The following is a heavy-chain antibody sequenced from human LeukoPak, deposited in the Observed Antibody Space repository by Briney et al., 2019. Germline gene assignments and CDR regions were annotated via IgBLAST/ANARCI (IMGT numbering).Heavy chain of an antibody. J-gene: IGHJ6*02. Sequence: GGSLGLSCAASGFTFSSYAMSWVRQAPVKGLEWVSAISGSGGSTYYADSVKGRFTISRDNSKNTLYLQMNSLRAEDTAVYYCAKDRRLGIVVVVATFGMDVWGQGTTVTVSS. D-gene: IGHD2-15*01. V-gene: IGHV3-23*01. CDR1: GFTFSSYA. CDR2: ISGSGGST. CDR3: AKDRRLGIVVVVATFGMDV.